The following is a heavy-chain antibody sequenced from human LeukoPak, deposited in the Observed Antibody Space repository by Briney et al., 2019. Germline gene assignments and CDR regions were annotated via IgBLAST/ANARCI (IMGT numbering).Heavy chain of an antibody. CDR1: GYSIAHGFF. Sequence: SETLSLTCTVSGYSIAHGFFWAWIRQPPGGGLEWIGSLYHSGTTYYTTSLKGRITTSVDTSKNQFSLKLRLVTAADTAVYYCARVKVPRAINDGYFDLWGRGTLVTVSS. CDR2: LYHSGTT. D-gene: IGHD2-21*01. CDR3: ARVKVPRAINDGYFDL. V-gene: IGHV4-38-2*02. J-gene: IGHJ2*01.